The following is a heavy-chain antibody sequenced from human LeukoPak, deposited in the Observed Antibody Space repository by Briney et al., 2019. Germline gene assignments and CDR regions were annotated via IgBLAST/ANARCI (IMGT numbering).Heavy chain of an antibody. CDR2: INSDGSST. Sequence: GGSLRLSCAASGFTFSSYWMHWVRQAPGKGQVWVSRINSDGSSTSYADSVKGRFTISRDNAKNTLYLQMNSLRAEDTAVYYCARDGVAEMATADPYYFDYWGQGTLVTVSS. D-gene: IGHD5-24*01. J-gene: IGHJ4*02. CDR3: ARDGVAEMATADPYYFDY. V-gene: IGHV3-74*01. CDR1: GFTFSSYW.